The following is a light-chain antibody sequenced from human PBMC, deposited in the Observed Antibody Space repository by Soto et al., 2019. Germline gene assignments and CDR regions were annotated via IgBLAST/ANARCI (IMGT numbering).Light chain of an antibody. CDR3: QQYKNYLT. J-gene: IGKJ1*01. V-gene: IGKV1-5*01. Sequence: DIQMTQSPSTLSASVGDRVTFTCRASQSVSIWLAWYQQKPGKAPKLLISGASTLESGVPSRFSGSGSGTEFSLTISSLQPDDSATYYCQQYKNYLTFGQGTKV. CDR2: GAS. CDR1: QSVSIW.